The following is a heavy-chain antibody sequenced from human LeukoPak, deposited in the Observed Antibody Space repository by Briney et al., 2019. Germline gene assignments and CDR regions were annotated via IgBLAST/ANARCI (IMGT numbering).Heavy chain of an antibody. J-gene: IGHJ4*02. CDR1: GSTFSSYA. V-gene: IGHV1-69*05. CDR2: IIPIFGTA. D-gene: IGHD6-13*01. CDR3: ARGSSPGLAIDY. Sequence: ASVKVSCKASGSTFSSYAISWVRQAPGQGLEWMGGIIPIFGTANYAQKFQGRVTITTDESTSTAYMELSSLRSEDTAVYYCARGSSPGLAIDYWGQGTLVTVSS.